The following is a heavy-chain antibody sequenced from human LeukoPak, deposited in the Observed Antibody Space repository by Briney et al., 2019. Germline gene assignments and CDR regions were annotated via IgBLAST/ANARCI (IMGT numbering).Heavy chain of an antibody. CDR3: ARFRGSSSTYYFDY. CDR2: INHRGST. V-gene: IGHV4-34*01. D-gene: IGHD6-6*01. J-gene: IGHJ4*02. CDR1: GGSFSGGSFSGYY. Sequence: SETLSLTCDVYGGSFSGGSFSGYYWSWIRQPPGKGLEWIGEINHRGSTNYNPSLKSRVTMSVDTSKNQFSLKLSSVTAADTAVYYCARFRGSSSTYYFDYWGQGTLVTVSS.